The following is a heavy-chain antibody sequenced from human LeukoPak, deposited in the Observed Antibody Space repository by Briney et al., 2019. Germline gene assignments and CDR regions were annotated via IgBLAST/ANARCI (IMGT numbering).Heavy chain of an antibody. CDR1: GFTFSSYG. Sequence: GGSLRLSCAASGFTFSSYGMHWVRQAPGKGLEWVAVIWYDGSNKYYADSVKGRFTISRDNSKNTLYLQMNSLRAEDTAVYYCARANKVGASNWFDPWGQGTLVTVYS. CDR3: ARANKVGASNWFDP. J-gene: IGHJ5*02. V-gene: IGHV3-33*01. D-gene: IGHD1-26*01. CDR2: IWYDGSNK.